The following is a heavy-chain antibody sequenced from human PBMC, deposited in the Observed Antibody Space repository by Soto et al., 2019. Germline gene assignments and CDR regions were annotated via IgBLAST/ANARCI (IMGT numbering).Heavy chain of an antibody. CDR1: GFTVSSNC. CDR2: IYSGGST. V-gene: IGHV3-53*04. CDR3: ARSSDGYIPVDY. J-gene: IGHJ4*02. D-gene: IGHD5-12*01. Sequence: EVQLVESGGGLVQPGGSLRLSCAASGFTVSSNCMSWVRKAPGKGLEWVSRIYSGGSTYYADSVKGRFTISRHNSKNTLYLQMNSLRTEDTAVYYCARSSDGYIPVDYWGQLTIFTVSS.